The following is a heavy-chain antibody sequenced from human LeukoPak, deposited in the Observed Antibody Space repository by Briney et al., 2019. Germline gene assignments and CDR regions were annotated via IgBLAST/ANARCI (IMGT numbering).Heavy chain of an antibody. CDR3: ARDSPNYDILTGYYLGSWFDP. J-gene: IGHJ5*02. CDR2: IRYDGSNK. V-gene: IGHV3-30*02. Sequence: GGSLRLSCAASGFTFSSYGMHWVRQAPGKGLEWVAFIRYDGSNKYYADSVKGRFTISRDDSKNTLYLQMNSLRAGDTAVYYCARDSPNYDILTGYYLGSWFDPWGQGTLVTVSS. CDR1: GFTFSSYG. D-gene: IGHD3-9*01.